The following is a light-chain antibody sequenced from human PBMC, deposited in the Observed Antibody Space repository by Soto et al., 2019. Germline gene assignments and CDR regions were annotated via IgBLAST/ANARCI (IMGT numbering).Light chain of an antibody. V-gene: IGKV1-39*01. J-gene: IGKJ4*01. CDR1: QTIMTY. CDR2: AAS. CDR3: QQTYSTPLT. Sequence: DIQMTQSPSSLSASVGDEVTITCRASQTIMTYLNWYQLKPGKPPRIVIYAASSLQSGVPSRFSGSGSGTHFTLTISSLQPEDFASYYCQQTYSTPLTFGGGTKVDIK.